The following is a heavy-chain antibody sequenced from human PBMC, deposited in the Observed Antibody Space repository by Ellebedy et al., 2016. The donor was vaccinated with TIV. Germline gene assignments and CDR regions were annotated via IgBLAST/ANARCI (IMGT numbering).Heavy chain of an antibody. V-gene: IGHV3-23*01. CDR2: ISGSGGST. Sequence: GGSLRLXXAASGFTFSSYAMSWVRQAPGKGLEWVSAISGSGGSTYYADSVEGRFTISRDNSKNTLYLQMNSLRAEDTAVYYCAKDGSRFEQQLDNWFDPWGQGTLVTVSS. CDR1: GFTFSSYA. D-gene: IGHD6-13*01. CDR3: AKDGSRFEQQLDNWFDP. J-gene: IGHJ5*02.